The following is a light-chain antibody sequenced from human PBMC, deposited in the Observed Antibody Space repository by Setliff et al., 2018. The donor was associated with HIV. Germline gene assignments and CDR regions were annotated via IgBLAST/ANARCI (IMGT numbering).Light chain of an antibody. Sequence: QSVLTQPPSASGSPGQAVTISCTGTSSDVGSYNYVSWYQQHPGKAPQLMIFEVSKRPSGIPDRFSGSKSGNTASLTVSGLQAGDEADYYCSSYGGRNNWVFGGGTKVTVL. CDR1: SSDVGSYNY. CDR3: SSYGGRNNWV. J-gene: IGLJ3*02. V-gene: IGLV2-8*01. CDR2: EVS.